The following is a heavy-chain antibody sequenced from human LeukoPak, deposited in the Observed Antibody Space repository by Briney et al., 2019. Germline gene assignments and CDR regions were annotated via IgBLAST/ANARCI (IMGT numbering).Heavy chain of an antibody. CDR3: ARLNEDCTNGVCYDY. J-gene: IGHJ4*02. D-gene: IGHD2-8*01. V-gene: IGHV1-69*05. CDR1: GGTFSSYA. CDR2: IIPIFGTA. Sequence: ASVKVSCKASGGTFSSYAISWVRQAPGQGLEWMGRIIPIFGTANYAQKFPGRVTITTDESTSTAYMELSSLRSEDTAVYYCARLNEDCTNGVCYDYWGQGTLVTVSS.